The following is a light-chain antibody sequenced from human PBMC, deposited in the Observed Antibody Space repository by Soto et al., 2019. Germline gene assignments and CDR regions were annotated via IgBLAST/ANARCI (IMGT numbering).Light chain of an antibody. Sequence: EIVMTQSPATLSVSPGERVTLSCRASQGVGSTLAWYRQQPGQAPRLLIYDAYIRATGVPARFSGSGSGTELTLTISSLQSEDCAVYDGQHYKTWPLAFGGGTKVDIK. CDR1: QGVGST. CDR2: DAY. J-gene: IGKJ4*01. CDR3: QHYKTWPLA. V-gene: IGKV3-15*01.